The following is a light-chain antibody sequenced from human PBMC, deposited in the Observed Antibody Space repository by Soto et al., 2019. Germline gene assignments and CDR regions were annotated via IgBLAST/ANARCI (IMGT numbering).Light chain of an antibody. Sequence: QSVLTQAPSVSGAPGQRVTISCTGSSSNIGAGYDVHWYQRLPGTAPKLLIYASYNRPSGVPDRFSGSKSGTSASLAITGLQAEDEADYYCHSYDSSLSIAVFGGGTKLTVL. CDR2: ASY. J-gene: IGLJ2*01. CDR3: HSYDSSLSIAV. CDR1: SSNIGAGYD. V-gene: IGLV1-40*01.